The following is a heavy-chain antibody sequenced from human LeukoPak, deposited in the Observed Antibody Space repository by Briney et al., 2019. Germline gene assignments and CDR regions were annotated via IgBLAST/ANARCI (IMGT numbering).Heavy chain of an antibody. D-gene: IGHD6-19*01. V-gene: IGHV5-51*01. CDR1: GYSFTSHW. J-gene: IGHJ4*02. Sequence: GESLKISCKGSGYSFTSHWIGWVRQMPGKGLEWMGIIYPGDSDTRYSPSFQGQVTISADKSINTAYLQWSSLKASDTAMYYCARQGRGSGIGVPGTHDYWGQGTLVTVSS. CDR2: IYPGDSDT. CDR3: ARQGRGSGIGVPGTHDY.